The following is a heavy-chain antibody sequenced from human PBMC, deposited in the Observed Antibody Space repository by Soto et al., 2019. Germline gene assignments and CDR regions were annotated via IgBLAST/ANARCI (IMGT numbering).Heavy chain of an antibody. Sequence: SETLSLTCTVSGASIPQHYWNWIRQSPGKGLEWIVSVSSTGSTVFNPSLTSRVTVSLDTSKNQFSLTLNSVTAADTAVYYCARVWGGAFDIWGQGTMVT. V-gene: IGHV4-59*11. D-gene: IGHD3-10*01. CDR1: GASIPQHY. CDR2: VSSTGST. CDR3: ARVWGGAFDI. J-gene: IGHJ3*02.